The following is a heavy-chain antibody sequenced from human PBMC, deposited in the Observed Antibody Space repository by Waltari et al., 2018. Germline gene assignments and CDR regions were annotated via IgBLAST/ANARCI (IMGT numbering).Heavy chain of an antibody. D-gene: IGHD6-13*01. V-gene: IGHV1-2*02. J-gene: IGHJ4*02. CDR2: INPNSGGT. CDR3: ARMRHSSSWTPIDY. Sequence: QVQLVQSGAEVKKPGASVKVSCTASGYTFTGYYMPWVRQAPGQGLEWMGWINPNSGGTNYAQKFQGRVTMTRDTSISTAYMELSRLRSDDTAVYYCARMRHSSSWTPIDYWGQGTLVTVSS. CDR1: GYTFTGYY.